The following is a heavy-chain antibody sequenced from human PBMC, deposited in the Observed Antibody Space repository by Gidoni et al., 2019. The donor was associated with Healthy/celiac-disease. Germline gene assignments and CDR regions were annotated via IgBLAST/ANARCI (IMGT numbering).Heavy chain of an antibody. CDR1: GGSISSGSYY. CDR2: IYTSGST. CDR3: AGSIAAATYY. Sequence: QVQLQESGPGLVKPSQTLSLTCTVSGGSISSGSYYWSWIRQPAGKGLEWIGRIYTSGSTNYNPSLKSRVTISVDTSKNQFSLKLSSVTAADTAVYYCAGSIAAATYYWGQGTLVTVSS. D-gene: IGHD6-13*01. J-gene: IGHJ4*02. V-gene: IGHV4-61*02.